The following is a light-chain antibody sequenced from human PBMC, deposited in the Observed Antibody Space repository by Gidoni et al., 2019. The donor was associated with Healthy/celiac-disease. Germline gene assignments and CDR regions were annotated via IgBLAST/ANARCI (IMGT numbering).Light chain of an antibody. CDR1: QSVKSN. V-gene: IGKV3-15*01. CDR3: QQYNNWPPLT. Sequence: DIVMTQSPATLSVSPGERATLSCRASQSVKSNLAWYQQKPGQAPMLRIYGASTRSTGIPARFIGSGSGTEFTLTISILQSEDFAVYYCQQYNNWPPLTFGGGTKVEIK. CDR2: GAS. J-gene: IGKJ4*01.